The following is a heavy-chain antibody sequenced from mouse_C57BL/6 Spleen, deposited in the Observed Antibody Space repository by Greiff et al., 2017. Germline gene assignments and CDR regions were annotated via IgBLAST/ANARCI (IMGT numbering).Heavy chain of an antibody. CDR3: ARDETHSNYGYAMDY. D-gene: IGHD2-5*01. CDR1: GYSITSGYY. J-gene: IGHJ4*01. CDR2: ISYDGSN. Sequence: DVQLQESGPGLVKPSQSLSLTCSVTGYSITSGYYWNWLRQFPGNKLEWMGYISYDGSNNYNPSLKNRISITRDTSKKQFFLTLNSVTTEDTATYFCARDETHSNYGYAMDYWGQGTSVTVSS. V-gene: IGHV3-6*01.